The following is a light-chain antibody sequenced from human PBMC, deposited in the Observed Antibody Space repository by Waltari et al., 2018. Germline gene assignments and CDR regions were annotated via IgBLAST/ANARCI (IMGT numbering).Light chain of an antibody. V-gene: IGLV2-11*01. J-gene: IGLJ2*01. CDR3: CSYAGSYTLV. CDR1: SRDVGGYNY. CDR2: DVS. Sequence: QSALTQPRSVSGSPGQSVTISCTGTSRDVGGYNYFSWYQHHPGKAPKLMIYDVSKRPSGVPDRFSGSKSGNTASLTISGLQAEDDADYYCCSYAGSYTLVFGGGTKLTVL.